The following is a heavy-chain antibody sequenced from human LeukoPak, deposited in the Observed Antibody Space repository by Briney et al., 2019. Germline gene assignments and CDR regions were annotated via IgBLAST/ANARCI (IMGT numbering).Heavy chain of an antibody. D-gene: IGHD6-19*01. Sequence: AGGSLRLSCAASGLTFSSYGMHWVRQAPGKGLEWVAFIRYDGSNKYYADSVKGRFTISRDNSKNTLYLQMNSLRAEDTAVYYCARDSEQWLPVDDAFDIWGQGTMVTVSS. CDR1: GLTFSSYG. V-gene: IGHV3-30*02. J-gene: IGHJ3*02. CDR2: IRYDGSNK. CDR3: ARDSEQWLPVDDAFDI.